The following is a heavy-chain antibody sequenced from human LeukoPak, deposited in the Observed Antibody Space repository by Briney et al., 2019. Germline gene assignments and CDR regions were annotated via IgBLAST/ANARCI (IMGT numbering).Heavy chain of an antibody. V-gene: IGHV3-23*01. CDR1: GFTFSSYA. Sequence: GRSLRLSCTASGFTFSSYAMSWVRQAPGKGPEWVSAISGSGGSTYYADSVKGRFTISRDNSKNTLYLQMNSLRAEDTAVYYCAKNVVVVPAATHDDAFDIWGQGTMVTVSS. D-gene: IGHD2-2*01. CDR2: ISGSGGST. CDR3: AKNVVVVPAATHDDAFDI. J-gene: IGHJ3*02.